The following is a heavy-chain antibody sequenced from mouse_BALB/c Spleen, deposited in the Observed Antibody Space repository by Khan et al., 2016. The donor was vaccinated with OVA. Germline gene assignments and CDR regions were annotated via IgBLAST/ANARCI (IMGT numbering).Heavy chain of an antibody. J-gene: IGHJ4*01. CDR1: GYTLTNYG. CDR2: INTYTGEP. V-gene: IGHV9-3-1*01. Sequence: QIQLVQSGPELKKPGETVKISCKASGYTLTNYGMNWVKQAPGKGLKWMGWINTYTGEPTYADDFKGRFAFTLETSASTAFLQINNLKNEDTATYFCARPPYFAYVMGYWGQGTSVTVSS. D-gene: IGHD2-10*01. CDR3: ARPPYFAYVMGY.